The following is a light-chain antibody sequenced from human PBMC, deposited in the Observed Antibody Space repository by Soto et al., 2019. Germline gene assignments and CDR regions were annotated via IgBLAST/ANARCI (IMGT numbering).Light chain of an antibody. J-gene: IGKJ1*01. V-gene: IGKV1-5*01. CDR1: QSISNW. Sequence: DIQMTQSPSTLSASVGDRVTITCRASQSISNWLAWYQQKPGKAPKLLIYDASSLESGVPSRFSGSGSGPEFTLTISSLQPDDFATYYCQQYNSYSRTFGQGTKVDIK. CDR2: DAS. CDR3: QQYNSYSRT.